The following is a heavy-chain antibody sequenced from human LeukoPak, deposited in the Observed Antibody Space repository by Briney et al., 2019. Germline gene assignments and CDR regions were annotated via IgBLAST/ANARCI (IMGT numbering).Heavy chain of an antibody. J-gene: IGHJ4*02. D-gene: IGHD3-22*01. CDR3: ARDRYYDSSGPDDY. CDR1: GYTFTRYG. CDR2: SSAYNGNT. Sequence: ASVKVSCKASGYTFTRYGISWVRQAPGQGLEWMGWSSAYNGNTNYAQKLQGRVTMTTDTSTSTAYMELRTLGSDDTAGYYCARDRYYDSSGPDDYWGQGTLVTVSS. V-gene: IGHV1-18*04.